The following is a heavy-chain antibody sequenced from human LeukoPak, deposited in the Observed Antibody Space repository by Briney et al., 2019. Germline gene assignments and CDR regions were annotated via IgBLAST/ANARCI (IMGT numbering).Heavy chain of an antibody. D-gene: IGHD6-13*01. V-gene: IGHV3-66*04. Sequence: PGGSLRLSCAASGFTVSSNYMSWVRQAPGKGLEWVSVIYSGGSTYYADSVKGRFTTSRDNSKNTLYLQMNSLRAEDTAVYYCARLSSSWYYVDYWGQGTLVTVSS. CDR1: GFTVSSNY. CDR2: IYSGGST. CDR3: ARLSSSWYYVDY. J-gene: IGHJ4*02.